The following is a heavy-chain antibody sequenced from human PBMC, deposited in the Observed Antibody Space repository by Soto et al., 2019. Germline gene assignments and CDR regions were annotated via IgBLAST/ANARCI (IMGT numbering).Heavy chain of an antibody. CDR2: ISSSSSYI. Sequence: GGSLRLSCAASGFTFSSYSMNWVRQAPGKGLEWVSSISSSSSYIYYADSVKGRFTISRDNAKNSLYLQMNSLRAEDTAVYYCARDLAELGYCSSTSCYPNQLYDWGQGTLVTVSS. J-gene: IGHJ4*02. V-gene: IGHV3-21*01. CDR1: GFTFSSYS. D-gene: IGHD2-2*01. CDR3: ARDLAELGYCSSTSCYPNQLYD.